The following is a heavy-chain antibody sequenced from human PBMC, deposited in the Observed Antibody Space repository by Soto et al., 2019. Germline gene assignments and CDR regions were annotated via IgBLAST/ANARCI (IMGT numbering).Heavy chain of an antibody. CDR2: INHSGST. CDR3: ARGRGGLVVVPAAMRSTAFDI. V-gene: IGHV4-34*01. Sequence: QVQLQQWGAGLLKPSETLSLTCAVYGGSFSGYYWSWIRQPPGKGLEWIGEINHSGSTNYNPSLKSRVTISVDTSKNQFSLKLSSVTAAATAVYYCARGRGGLVVVPAAMRSTAFDIWGQGTMVTVSS. J-gene: IGHJ3*02. D-gene: IGHD2-2*01. CDR1: GGSFSGYY.